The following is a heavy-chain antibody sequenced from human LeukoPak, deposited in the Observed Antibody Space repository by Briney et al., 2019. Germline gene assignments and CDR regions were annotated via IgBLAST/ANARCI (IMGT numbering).Heavy chain of an antibody. CDR1: GGSVSSGSYY. D-gene: IGHD6-13*01. Sequence: SETLSLTCTVSGGSVSSGSYYWSWIRQPPGKGLEWIGYIYYSGSTNYNPSLRSRITISVDTSKNQFSLELSSVTAAGTAVYYCARGDSSSWSLFDYWGQGTLVTVSS. CDR2: IYYSGST. V-gene: IGHV4-61*01. CDR3: ARGDSSSWSLFDY. J-gene: IGHJ4*02.